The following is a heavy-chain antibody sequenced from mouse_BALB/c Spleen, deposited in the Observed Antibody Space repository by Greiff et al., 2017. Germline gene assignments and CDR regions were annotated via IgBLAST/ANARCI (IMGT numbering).Heavy chain of an antibody. J-gene: IGHJ2*01. Sequence: EVKLMESGGGLVKPGGSLKLSCAASGFTFSDYYMYWVRQTPEKRLEWVATISDGGSYTYYPDSVKGRFTISRDNAKNNLYLQMSSLKSEDTAMYYCARDREGTADYWGQGTTLTVSS. D-gene: IGHD1-2*01. CDR1: GFTFSDYY. CDR3: ARDREGTADY. V-gene: IGHV5-4*02. CDR2: ISDGGSYT.